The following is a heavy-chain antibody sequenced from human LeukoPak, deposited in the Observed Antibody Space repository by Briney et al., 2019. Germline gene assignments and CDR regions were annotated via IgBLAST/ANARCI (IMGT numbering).Heavy chain of an antibody. CDR3: ARGPKGSGWYLNY. CDR1: GGSFSGYY. CDR2: INHSGST. J-gene: IGHJ4*02. V-gene: IGHV4-34*01. D-gene: IGHD6-19*01. Sequence: SETLSLTCAVYGGSFSGYYWNWIRQPPGKGLEWIGEINHSGSTNYNPSLKSRVTISVDTSKSQFSLQLSSVTAADTAVYYCARGPKGSGWYLNYWSQGALATVSS.